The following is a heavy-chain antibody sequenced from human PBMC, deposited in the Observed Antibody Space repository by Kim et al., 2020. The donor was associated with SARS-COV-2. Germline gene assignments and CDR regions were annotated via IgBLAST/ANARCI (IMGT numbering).Heavy chain of an antibody. D-gene: IGHD3-10*01. J-gene: IGHJ4*02. V-gene: IGHV3-21*01. Sequence: GGSLRLSCAASGFTFSSYSMNWVRQAPGKGLEWVSSISSSSSYIYYADSVKGRFTISRDNAKNSLYLQMNSLRAEDTAVYYCARDFWSPTIPYGSGIVWGQGTLVTVSS. CDR1: GFTFSSYS. CDR2: ISSSSSYI. CDR3: ARDFWSPTIPYGSGIV.